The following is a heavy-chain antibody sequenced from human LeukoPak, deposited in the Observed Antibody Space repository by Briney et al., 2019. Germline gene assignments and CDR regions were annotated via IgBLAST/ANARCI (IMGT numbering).Heavy chain of an antibody. CDR2: ISTYSGNT. Sequence: ASVKVSCKASGYTFTSYGISWVRQAPGQGLEWMGWISTYSGNTNYAQKLQGRVTMTTDTSTSTVYMELSSLRSEDTAVYYCARKGYYDSSGYLYYFDYWGQGTLVTVSS. CDR1: GYTFTSYG. J-gene: IGHJ4*02. CDR3: ARKGYYDSSGYLYYFDY. V-gene: IGHV1-18*01. D-gene: IGHD3-22*01.